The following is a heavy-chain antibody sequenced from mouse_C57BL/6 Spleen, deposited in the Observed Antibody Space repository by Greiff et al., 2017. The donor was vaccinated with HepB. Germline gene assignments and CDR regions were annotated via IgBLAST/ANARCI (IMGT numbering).Heavy chain of an antibody. CDR1: GYTFTSYW. D-gene: IGHD2-14*01. CDR2: IYPGSGST. J-gene: IGHJ4*01. V-gene: IGHV1-55*01. Sequence: QVQLKQPGAELVKPGASVKMSCKASGYTFTSYWITWVKQRPGQGLEWIGDIYPGSGSTNYNEKFKSKATLTVDTSSSTAYMQLSSLTSEDSAVDYCARRELVRYYAMDYWGQGTSVTVSS. CDR3: ARRELVRYYAMDY.